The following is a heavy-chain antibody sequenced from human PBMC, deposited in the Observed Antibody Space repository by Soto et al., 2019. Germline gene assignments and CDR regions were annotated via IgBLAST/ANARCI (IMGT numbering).Heavy chain of an antibody. J-gene: IGHJ6*02. CDR2: FDPEDGET. Sequence: ASVKVSCKVSGYTLTELSMHWVRQAPGKGLEWMGGFDPEDGETIYAQKFQGRVTMTEDTSTDTAYMELSRLRSDDTAVYYCAREGAHTPSVVPARREPYGIHVSDQAPTGTVSS. CDR1: GYTLTELS. V-gene: IGHV1-24*01. D-gene: IGHD2-2*01. CDR3: AREGAHTPSVVPARREPYGIHV.